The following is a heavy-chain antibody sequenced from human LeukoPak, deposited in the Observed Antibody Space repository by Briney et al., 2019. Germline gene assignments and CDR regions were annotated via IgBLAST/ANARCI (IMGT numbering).Heavy chain of an antibody. V-gene: IGHV3-66*01. CDR3: TRDAPAGGKLDS. CDR2: IFDVGNT. J-gene: IGHJ4*02. D-gene: IGHD4-23*01. CDR1: GFTVSNNF. Sequence: RGSLRLSCAASGFTVSNNFMNWVRQAPGKGLEWVSVIFDVGNTYYADSVKDRFTISRDNSKNTLYLQMNSLRVEDTAVYYCTRDAPAGGKLDSWGQGTLVTVSS.